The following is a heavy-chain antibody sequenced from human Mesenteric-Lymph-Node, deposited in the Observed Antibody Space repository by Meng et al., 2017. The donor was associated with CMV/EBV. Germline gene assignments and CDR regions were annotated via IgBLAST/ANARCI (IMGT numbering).Heavy chain of an antibody. CDR1: GGSFSGYY. Sequence: SETLSLTCTVYGGSFSGYYWSWIRQPPGKGLEWIGEVNHSGGTNTNPSLKSRASISGDKYKKQFSLKLTSVTVADTAVYYCARYTGVLTAYDIWGEGTMVTVSS. CDR3: ARYTGVLTAYDI. V-gene: IGHV4-34*04. D-gene: IGHD2-8*01. J-gene: IGHJ3*02. CDR2: VNHSGGT.